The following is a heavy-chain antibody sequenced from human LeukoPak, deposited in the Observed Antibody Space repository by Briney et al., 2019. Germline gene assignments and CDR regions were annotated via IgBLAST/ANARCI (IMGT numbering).Heavy chain of an antibody. J-gene: IGHJ4*02. D-gene: IGHD5-12*01. Sequence: GGSLRLSCAGSGFALNIYEMNWVRQAPGKGLEWVAYISNTDSSTYYADSVKGRFTISRDDAKNSLFLQMNSLRAEDTAVYYCARSLVATIMVFDLWGQGALVTVSS. CDR1: GFALNIYE. CDR2: ISNTDSST. V-gene: IGHV3-48*03. CDR3: ARSLVATIMVFDL.